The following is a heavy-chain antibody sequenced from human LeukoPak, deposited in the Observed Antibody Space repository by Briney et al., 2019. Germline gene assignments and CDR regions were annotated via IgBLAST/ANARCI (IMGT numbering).Heavy chain of an antibody. J-gene: IGHJ4*02. CDR1: GFTFSSYG. V-gene: IGHV3-30*03. CDR2: ISKDGSNE. CDR3: VRDRGDGYNQIDY. Sequence: KPGGSLRLSCAASGFTFSSYGMHWVRQAPGKGLECVAVISKDGSNEHYADPGKGRFTISRDNSKNTLYLQMNSLRTEDTAVYYCVRDRGDGYNQIDYWGQGTLVTVSS. D-gene: IGHD5-24*01.